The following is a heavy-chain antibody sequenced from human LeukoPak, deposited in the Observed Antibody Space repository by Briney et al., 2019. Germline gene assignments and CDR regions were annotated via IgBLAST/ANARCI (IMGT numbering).Heavy chain of an antibody. Sequence: GGSLRLSCVVSGFTFSTHGFHWVRQAPGKGLEWLAIMWYDGSIKYYADSAKGRFTISRDNSKNTVFLQMNSLRAEDTAVYYCARGRDGYNYYYYYYMDVWGKGTTVTVSS. V-gene: IGHV3-33*02. J-gene: IGHJ6*03. CDR2: MWYDGSIK. CDR3: ARGRDGYNYYYYYYMDV. D-gene: IGHD5-24*01. CDR1: GFTFSTHG.